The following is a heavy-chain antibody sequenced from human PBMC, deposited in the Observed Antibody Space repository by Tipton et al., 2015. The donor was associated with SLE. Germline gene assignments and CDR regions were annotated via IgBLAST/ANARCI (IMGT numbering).Heavy chain of an antibody. CDR1: GGSISSNNW. J-gene: IGHJ3*02. D-gene: IGHD2-2*01. CDR2: IHHSGST. V-gene: IGHV4-4*02. CDR3: ARDLPYAHAFNI. Sequence: LSLTCAVSGGSISSNNWWSWVRQPPGKGLEWIGEIHHSGSTNYNTSLKSRVTISVDKSQNQFSLNLSSVTAADTAIYYCARDLPYAHAFNIWGQGTVVTVSS.